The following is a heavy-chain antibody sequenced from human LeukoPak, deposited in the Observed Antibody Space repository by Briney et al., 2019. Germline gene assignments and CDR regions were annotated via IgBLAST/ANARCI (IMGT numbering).Heavy chain of an antibody. Sequence: GGSLRLSCAASGFTFSSYAMSWVRQAPGKGLEWVSAISGSGGSTYYADSVKGRFTISRDNSKNTLYLQMNSLRAEDTAVYHCARGYCSGGSCYAYWGQGTLVTVSS. CDR2: ISGSGGST. D-gene: IGHD2-15*01. J-gene: IGHJ4*02. CDR1: GFTFSSYA. V-gene: IGHV3-23*01. CDR3: ARGYCSGGSCYAY.